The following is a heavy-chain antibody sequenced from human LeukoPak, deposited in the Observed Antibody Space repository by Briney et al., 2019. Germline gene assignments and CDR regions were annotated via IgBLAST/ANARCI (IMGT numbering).Heavy chain of an antibody. J-gene: IGHJ4*02. CDR2: IGYDGSNK. CDR1: GFTFSSYG. Sequence: GGSLRLSCAASGFTFSSYGMHWVRQAPGQGLEWVAFIGYDGSNKYYADSVKGRFTISRDNSKNTLYLQMNSLRADDTAVYYCATTTPDYWGQGTLVTVSS. V-gene: IGHV3-30*02. CDR3: ATTTPDY. D-gene: IGHD1-7*01.